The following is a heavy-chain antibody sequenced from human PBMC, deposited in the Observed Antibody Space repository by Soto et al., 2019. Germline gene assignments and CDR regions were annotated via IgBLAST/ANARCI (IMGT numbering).Heavy chain of an antibody. Sequence: EVQLLESGGGLVQPGGSLRLSCAASGFTFSSYAMSWVRQAPGKGLQCVSGISGSGGNTYYADSVKGRFTISRDNSKNPLYLQMNSLRAEDTAVYYCAKTRATAGIDYWGQGTLVTVSS. J-gene: IGHJ4*02. V-gene: IGHV3-23*01. D-gene: IGHD1-26*01. CDR2: ISGSGGNT. CDR1: GFTFSSYA. CDR3: AKTRATAGIDY.